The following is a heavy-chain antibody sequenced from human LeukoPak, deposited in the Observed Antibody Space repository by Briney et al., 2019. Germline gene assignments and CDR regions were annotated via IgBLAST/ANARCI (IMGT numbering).Heavy chain of an antibody. V-gene: IGHV4-4*09. CDR1: GGSLSGSY. CDR3: ERGPYSSSWHDY. CDR2: IYISGST. Sequence: SESLSLTRALSGGSLSGSYWSWIRQPPGKGLEWIGYIYISGSTHYNTSLKSRVTRSVNTSKNQFSLKLTSVTAADTAVYNCERGPYSSSWHDYWGQGTLVTVSS. D-gene: IGHD6-13*01. J-gene: IGHJ4*02.